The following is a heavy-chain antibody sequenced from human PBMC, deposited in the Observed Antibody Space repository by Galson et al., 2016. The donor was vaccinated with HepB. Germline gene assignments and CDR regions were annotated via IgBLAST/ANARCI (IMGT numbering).Heavy chain of an antibody. Sequence: SLRLSCAGSGFIFSNFAMIWVRQAPGKGLEWVSAISRGGGGGTYYADSVRGRFTISRDNSKNTLYVQLNGLRGDDSAVYYCAKTSPYGTSWAGAFDVWGQGTVVTVSS. CDR3: AKTSPYGTSWAGAFDV. D-gene: IGHD3-10*01. CDR1: GFIFSNFA. J-gene: IGHJ3*01. CDR2: ISRGGGGGT. V-gene: IGHV3-23*01.